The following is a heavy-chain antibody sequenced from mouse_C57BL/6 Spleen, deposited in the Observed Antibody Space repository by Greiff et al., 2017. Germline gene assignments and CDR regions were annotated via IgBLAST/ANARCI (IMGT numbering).Heavy chain of an antibody. J-gene: IGHJ2*01. CDR3: ARHEKHFDY. CDR2: ISSGGSYT. Sequence: EVKLQESGGDLVKPGGSLKLSCAASGFTFSSYGMSWVRQTPDKRLEWVATISSGGSYTYYPDSVKGRFTISRDNAKNTLYLQMSSLKSEDTAMYYCARHEKHFDYWGQGTTLTVSS. V-gene: IGHV5-6*01. CDR1: GFTFSSYG.